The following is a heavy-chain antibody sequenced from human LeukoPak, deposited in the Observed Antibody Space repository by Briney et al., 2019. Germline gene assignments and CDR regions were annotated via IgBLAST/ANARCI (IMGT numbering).Heavy chain of an antibody. V-gene: IGHV4-39*01. Sequence: SETLSLTCTVSGGSISSSSYYWGWIRQPPGKGLEWIGSIYYSGSTYYNPSLKSRVTISVDTSKNQFSLKLSSVTAADTAVYYCARQAEAFTIFGGRLYDFWSGASPGFDPWGQGTLVTVSS. D-gene: IGHD3-3*01. CDR1: GGSISSSSYY. CDR3: ARQAEAFTIFGGRLYDFWSGASPGFDP. CDR2: IYYSGST. J-gene: IGHJ5*02.